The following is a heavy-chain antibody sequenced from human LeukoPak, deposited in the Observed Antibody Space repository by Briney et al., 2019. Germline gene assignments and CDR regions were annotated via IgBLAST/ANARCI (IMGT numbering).Heavy chain of an antibody. J-gene: IGHJ4*02. Sequence: ASVKVSCKASGYTFTSYDINWVRQATGQGLEWMGWMNPNSGNTGYAQKFQGRVTMTRNTSISTAYMEPSSLRSEDTAVYYCARGALGLIPFDYWGQGTLVTVSS. CDR2: MNPNSGNT. D-gene: IGHD2-21*01. V-gene: IGHV1-8*01. CDR3: ARGALGLIPFDY. CDR1: GYTFTSYD.